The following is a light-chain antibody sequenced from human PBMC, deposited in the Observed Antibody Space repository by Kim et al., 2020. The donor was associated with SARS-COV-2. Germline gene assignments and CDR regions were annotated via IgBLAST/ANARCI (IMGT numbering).Light chain of an antibody. Sequence: RATINCKSSQSILYTSNNKGHLAWYQQTPGQPPKLIIYWSSTREFGVPDRFSGGGSGTDFTLTISSLQAEDVAVYFCHQYYSSPFTFGQGTKLEI. CDR2: WSS. J-gene: IGKJ2*01. V-gene: IGKV4-1*01. CDR3: HQYYSSPFT. CDR1: QSILYTSNNKGH.